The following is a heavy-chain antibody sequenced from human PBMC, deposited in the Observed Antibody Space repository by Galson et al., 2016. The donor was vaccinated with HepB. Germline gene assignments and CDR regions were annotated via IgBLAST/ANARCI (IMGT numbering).Heavy chain of an antibody. CDR3: ARGGGAAAAKLNWFDP. V-gene: IGHV4-59*01. Sequence: SETLSLTCSVYGGSISNYYWSWIRQPPGKGLEWIGYIYYSGSTDYNPSLQSRVTISVDTSKNQFSLTLSSVTAADTAVYYCARGGGAAAAKLNWFDPWGQGTLVTVSS. CDR2: IYYSGST. D-gene: IGHD2-2*01. CDR1: GGSISNYY. J-gene: IGHJ5*02.